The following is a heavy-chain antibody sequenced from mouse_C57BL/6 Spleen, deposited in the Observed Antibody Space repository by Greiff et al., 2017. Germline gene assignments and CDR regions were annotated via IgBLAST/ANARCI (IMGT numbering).Heavy chain of an antibody. CDR2: IHPNSGST. CDR1: GYTFTSYW. J-gene: IGHJ2*01. V-gene: IGHV1-64*01. D-gene: IGHD1-1*01. CDR3: ARRDTTVVAPCDY. Sequence: VQLQQPGAELVKPGASVKLSCKASGYTFTSYWMHWVKQRPGQGLEWIGMIHPNSGSTNYNEKFKSKATLTVDKSSSTAYMQLSSLTSEDSAVYYCARRDTTVVAPCDYWGQGTTLTVSS.